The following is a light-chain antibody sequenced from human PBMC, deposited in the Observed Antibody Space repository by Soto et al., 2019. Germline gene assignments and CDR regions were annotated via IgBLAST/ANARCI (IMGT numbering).Light chain of an antibody. V-gene: IGLV4-69*01. CDR3: QTWGTGIYVV. CDR1: SGHSSYA. CDR2: LNSDGSH. Sequence: QSALTQSPSASASLGASVKLTCTLSSGHSSYAIAWHQQQPEKGPRYLMKLNSDGSHSKGDGIPDRFSGSSSGAERYLTISSLQSEDEADYYCQTWGTGIYVVFGGGTKLTVL. J-gene: IGLJ2*01.